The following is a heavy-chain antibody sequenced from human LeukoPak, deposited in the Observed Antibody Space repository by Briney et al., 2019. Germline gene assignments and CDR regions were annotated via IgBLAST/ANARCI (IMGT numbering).Heavy chain of an antibody. J-gene: IGHJ4*02. D-gene: IGHD3-22*01. V-gene: IGHV4-30-4*01. Sequence: TSETLSLTCTVSGGSISSGDYYWSWIRQPPGKGLEWIGYIYYGGSTYYNPSLKSRVTISVDTSKNQFSLKLSSVTAADTAVYYCARGTMEYYYDSSGEVGYWGQGTLVTVSS. CDR2: IYYGGST. CDR1: GGSISSGDYY. CDR3: ARGTMEYYYDSSGEVGY.